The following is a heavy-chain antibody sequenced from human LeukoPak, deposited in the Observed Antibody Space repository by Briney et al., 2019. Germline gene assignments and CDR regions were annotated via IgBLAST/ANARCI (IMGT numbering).Heavy chain of an antibody. CDR3: ARDSAADIAVGILDY. CDR1: GFTFSDYY. V-gene: IGHV3-11*04. Sequence: PGGSLRLSCAASGFTFSDYYMSWIRQAPGKGLEWVSYISSSGCTIYYADSVKGRFTISRDNAKNSLYLQMNSLRAEDTAVYYGARDSAADIAVGILDYWGQGTLVTVSS. D-gene: IGHD6-19*01. CDR2: ISSSGCTI. J-gene: IGHJ4*02.